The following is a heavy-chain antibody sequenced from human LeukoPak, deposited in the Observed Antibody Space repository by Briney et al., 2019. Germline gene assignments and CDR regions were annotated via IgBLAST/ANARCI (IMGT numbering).Heavy chain of an antibody. CDR2: INHSGST. CDR1: GGSFSGYY. V-gene: IGHV4-34*01. J-gene: IGHJ4*02. Sequence: SETLSLTCAVYGGSFSGYYWSWIRQPPGKGLEWIGEINHSGSTNYNPSLKSRVTISVDTSKNQFSLKLSSATAADTAVYYCARVYYDSSGYFDYWGQGTLVTVSS. D-gene: IGHD3-22*01. CDR3: ARVYYDSSGYFDY.